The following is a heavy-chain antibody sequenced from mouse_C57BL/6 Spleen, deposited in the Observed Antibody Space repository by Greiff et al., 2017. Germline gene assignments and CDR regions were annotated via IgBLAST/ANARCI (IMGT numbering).Heavy chain of an antibody. CDR1: GYTFTDYE. Sequence: VQLQQSGAELVRPGASVTLSCKASGYTFTDYEMHWVKQTPVHGLEWIGAIDPETGGTAYNQKFKGKAILTADKSSSTAYMELRSLTAEDSAVYYCTRAYGNYRYFDVWGPGTTVTVSA. CDR2: IDPETGGT. CDR3: TRAYGNYRYFDV. D-gene: IGHD2-1*01. J-gene: IGHJ1*01. V-gene: IGHV1-15*01.